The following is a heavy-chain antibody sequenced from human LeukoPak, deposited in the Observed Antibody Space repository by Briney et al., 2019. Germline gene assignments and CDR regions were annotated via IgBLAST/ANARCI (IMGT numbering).Heavy chain of an antibody. V-gene: IGHV3-7*03. Sequence: GGSLRLSCVASGFTFSYYWMSWVRQGPGKGLEWVANIKEDGSEKYYGDSVKGRFTISRDNAKNSLYLQMNSLRAEDTAIYYCARDISWGQGILVTVSS. CDR1: GFTFSYYW. J-gene: IGHJ5*02. CDR2: IKEDGSEK. CDR3: ARDIS.